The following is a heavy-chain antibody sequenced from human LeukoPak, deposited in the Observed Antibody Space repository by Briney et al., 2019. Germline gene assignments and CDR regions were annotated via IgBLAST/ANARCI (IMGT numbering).Heavy chain of an antibody. CDR2: IYYSGST. Sequence: KPSETLSLTCAVYGGSFSGYYWSWIRQPPGKGLEWIGSIYYSGSTYYSPSLKSRVTISVDTSKNQFSLKLSSVTAADTAVYYCARQIAAAGTGLGTVDSWGQGTLVTVSS. D-gene: IGHD6-13*01. CDR3: ARQIAAAGTGLGTVDS. V-gene: IGHV4-34*01. CDR1: GGSFSGYY. J-gene: IGHJ4*02.